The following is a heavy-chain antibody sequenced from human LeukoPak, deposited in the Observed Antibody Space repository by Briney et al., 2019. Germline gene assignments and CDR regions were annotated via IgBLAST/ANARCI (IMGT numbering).Heavy chain of an antibody. CDR3: AREMRGEGYYYYMDV. CDR2: IYNSGST. V-gene: IGHV4-4*07. J-gene: IGHJ6*03. CDR1: GGSISSYY. D-gene: IGHD3-10*01. Sequence: PSETLSLTCTVSGGSISSYYWSWIRQPAGKGLEWIGRIYNSGSTNYNPSLKSRVTMSVDTSKNQFSLKLSSVTAADTAVYYCAREMRGEGYYYYMDVWGKGTTVTVSS.